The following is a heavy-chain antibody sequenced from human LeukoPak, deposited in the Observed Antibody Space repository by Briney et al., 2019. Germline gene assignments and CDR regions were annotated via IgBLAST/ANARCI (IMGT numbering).Heavy chain of an antibody. CDR2: INHSGST. CDR3: ARGANRKATARRPNWFDP. J-gene: IGHJ5*02. D-gene: IGHD5-18*01. V-gene: IGHV4-34*01. CDR1: GGSFSGYY. Sequence: PSETLSLTCAVYGGSFSGYYWSWIRQPPGKGLEWIGEINHSGSTNYNPSLKSRVTISVDTSKNQFSLKLSSVTAADTAVYYCARGANRKATARRPNWFDPWGQGTLVTVSS.